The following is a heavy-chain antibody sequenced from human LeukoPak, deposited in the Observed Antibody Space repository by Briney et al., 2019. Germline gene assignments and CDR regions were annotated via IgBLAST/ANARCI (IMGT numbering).Heavy chain of an antibody. J-gene: IGHJ5*02. CDR2: IYHSGST. V-gene: IGHV4-4*02. Sequence: SETLSLTCAVSGGSISSSNWWSWVRQPPGKGLEGIGEIYHSGSTNYNPSLKSRVTISVDKSKNQFSLKLSSVTAADTAVYYCARDSDYGDANWFDPWGQGTLVTVSS. CDR3: ARDSDYGDANWFDP. D-gene: IGHD4-17*01. CDR1: GGSISSSNW.